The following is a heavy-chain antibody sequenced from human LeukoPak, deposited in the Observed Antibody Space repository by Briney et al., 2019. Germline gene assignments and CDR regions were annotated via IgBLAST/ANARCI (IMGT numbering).Heavy chain of an antibody. CDR2: IIPIFGTA. Sequence: GASVKVSCKASGGTFSSYAISWVRQAPGQGLEWMGGIIPIFGTANYAQKFQGRVTITADESTSTAYMELSSLRSEDTAVHYCASGYCGGDCYVGRYYFDYWGQGTPVTVSS. D-gene: IGHD2-21*01. CDR1: GGTFSSYA. CDR3: ASGYCGGDCYVGRYYFDY. V-gene: IGHV1-69*13. J-gene: IGHJ4*02.